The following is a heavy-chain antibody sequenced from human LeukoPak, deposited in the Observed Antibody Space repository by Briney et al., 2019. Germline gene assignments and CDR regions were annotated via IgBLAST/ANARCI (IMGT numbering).Heavy chain of an antibody. CDR2: IRYDGSDK. J-gene: IGHJ4*02. Sequence: PGGSLRLSCAASGFTFSNYGIYWVRQAPGKGLEWVAFIRYDGSDKYYADSVKGRFTISRDDSMNTLDLQMNSLRAEDTAVYYCAKEQDDFWSDYGGGWGQGTLVTVSS. CDR3: AKEQDDFWSDYGGG. CDR1: GFTFSNYG. D-gene: IGHD3-3*01. V-gene: IGHV3-30*02.